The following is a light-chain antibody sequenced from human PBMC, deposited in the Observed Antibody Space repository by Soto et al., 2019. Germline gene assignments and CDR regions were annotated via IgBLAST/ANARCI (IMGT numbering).Light chain of an antibody. Sequence: EVVMTQTPATLSLSPGERATLSCRASLSISTNLAWYQQKPGQAPRLLMYGASRRATGVPARFSGSGSGTEFTLTISSLQSEDFAVYYCQHYNNWPPWTFGQGTRVEIK. V-gene: IGKV3-15*01. J-gene: IGKJ1*01. CDR1: LSISTN. CDR2: GAS. CDR3: QHYNNWPPWT.